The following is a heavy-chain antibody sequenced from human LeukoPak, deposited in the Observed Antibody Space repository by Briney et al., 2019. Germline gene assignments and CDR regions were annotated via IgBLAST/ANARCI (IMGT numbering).Heavy chain of an antibody. CDR1: GFTFSDSY. J-gene: IGHJ4*02. V-gene: IGHV3-11*06. CDR3: ARDGAMATRAH. D-gene: IGHD4-23*01. CDR2: ISSSSSYT. Sequence: SGGSLRLSCAASGFTFSDSYMSWIRQAPGKGLEWVSSISSSSSYTNYADSVKGRFTISRDNAKNSLYLQMNSLRAEDTAVYYCARDGAMATRAHWGQGTLVIVSS.